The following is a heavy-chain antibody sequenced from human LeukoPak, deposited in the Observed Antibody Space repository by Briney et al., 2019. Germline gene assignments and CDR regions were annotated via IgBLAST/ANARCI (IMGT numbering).Heavy chain of an antibody. J-gene: IGHJ2*01. V-gene: IGHV6-1*01. D-gene: IGHD6-19*01. Sequence: QTLSLTCAISGDSVSSNSATWNWIRQSPSRGLEWLGRTYYRSKWYNDYAASVKSRITIKPDTSKNQFSLQLNSVTPEDTAVYYCARDGMAVAVGYFDLWGRGTLVTVSS. CDR2: TYYRSKWYN. CDR1: GDSVSSNSAT. CDR3: ARDGMAVAVGYFDL.